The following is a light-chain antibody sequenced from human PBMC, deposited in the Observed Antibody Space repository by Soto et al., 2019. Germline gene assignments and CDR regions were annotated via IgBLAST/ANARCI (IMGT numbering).Light chain of an antibody. CDR1: QDISNN. J-gene: IGKJ2*01. Sequence: DIQMSQSPPSLSASVGDRVTITCQASQDISNNLNWYQHKPGKAPKLLIFRASNLETGVPSRFSGGGSGTHFTFTISSLQPEDIETYYCQQYDNLPSYTFGPGTKLEIK. CDR3: QQYDNLPSYT. CDR2: RAS. V-gene: IGKV1-33*01.